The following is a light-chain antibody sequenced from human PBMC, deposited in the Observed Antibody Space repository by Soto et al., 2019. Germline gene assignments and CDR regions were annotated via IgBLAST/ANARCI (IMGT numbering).Light chain of an antibody. J-gene: IGLJ1*01. CDR1: SSDIGDYNY. CDR2: DVS. Sequence: QSVLTQPASVSRSPGQSITISCTGTSSDIGDYNYVSWYQQRPGKAPKLMIYDVSNRPSGVSNRFSGSKSGSTASLTISGLQAEDEAEYYCSSYASSSTIYVFGTRTKVTVL. CDR3: SSYASSSTIYV. V-gene: IGLV2-14*01.